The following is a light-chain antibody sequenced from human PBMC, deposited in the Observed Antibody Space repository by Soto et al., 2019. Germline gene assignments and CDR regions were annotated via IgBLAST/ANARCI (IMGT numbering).Light chain of an antibody. J-gene: IGKJ4*01. CDR3: QQYGDWPLT. CDR2: ATS. CDR1: QSVGNN. Sequence: EIVVTQSPATLSVSPGERATLSCRASQSVGNNFGWYQQKPGQAPRLLIFATSTRATGVPARFSGSGSGTEFTLTISRLQSEDFAVYYCQQYGDWPLTFGGGAKVEIE. V-gene: IGKV3-15*01.